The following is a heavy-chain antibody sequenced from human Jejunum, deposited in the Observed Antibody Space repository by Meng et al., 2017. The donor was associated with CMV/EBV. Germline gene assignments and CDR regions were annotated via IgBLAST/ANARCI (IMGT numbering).Heavy chain of an antibody. J-gene: IGHJ5*02. CDR2: IYSTGRT. V-gene: IGHV4-30-4*08. CDR1: SSGDYY. CDR3: ARTQDCHITSCYTGFDP. Sequence: SSGDYYWSWIRQTPGKGLEWIGFIYSTGRTYYNPSLKSRLTISVDTSKNQFSLRLSSVTAADTAVYYCARTQDCHITSCYTGFDPWGQGTLVTVSS. D-gene: IGHD2-2*01.